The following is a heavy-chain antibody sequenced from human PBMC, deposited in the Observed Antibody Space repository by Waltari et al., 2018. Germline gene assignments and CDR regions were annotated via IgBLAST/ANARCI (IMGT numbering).Heavy chain of an antibody. CDR3: ARDNQDRSYSSGWYGCDY. Sequence: QVQLQQWGAGLLKPSETLSLTCAVYGGSFSGYYWSWIRQPPGKGLEWIGEINHSGSTNYNPSLKSRVTISVDTSKNQFSLKLSSVTAADTAVYYCARDNQDRSYSSGWYGCDYWGQGTLVTVSS. CDR1: GGSFSGYY. CDR2: INHSGST. V-gene: IGHV4-34*01. D-gene: IGHD6-19*01. J-gene: IGHJ4*02.